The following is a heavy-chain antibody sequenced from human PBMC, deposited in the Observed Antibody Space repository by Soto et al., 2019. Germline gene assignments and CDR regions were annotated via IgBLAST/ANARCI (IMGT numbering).Heavy chain of an antibody. Sequence: SETLSLTCTVSGASISDYYWSWIRQPPGKGLEWIGYIQYSGGTNYNSSLKSRVTISVDRSRNQFSLKLTSVTAADTAFYYCARHDYSDRTFDIWGQGTMVTVSS. D-gene: IGHD3-22*01. CDR1: GASISDYY. CDR3: ARHDYSDRTFDI. CDR2: IQYSGGT. J-gene: IGHJ3*02. V-gene: IGHV4-59*01.